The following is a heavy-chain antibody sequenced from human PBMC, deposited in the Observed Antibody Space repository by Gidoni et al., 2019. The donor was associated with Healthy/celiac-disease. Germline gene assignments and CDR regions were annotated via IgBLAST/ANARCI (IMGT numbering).Heavy chain of an antibody. J-gene: IGHJ2*01. CDR2: IYTSGGT. V-gene: IGHV4-61*02. CDR3: AREADYYGSGRFWYFDL. D-gene: IGHD3-10*01. CDR1: GGSISSGRSY. Sequence: VQLQESGPGLVKPSHTLSLTCTVSGGSISSGRSYWSWLRQPAGKGLEWIGRIYTSGGTNSHPSLKRRVTISVDTSKHQFSLKLSSVTAADPAVYYCAREADYYGSGRFWYFDLWGRGTLVTVSS.